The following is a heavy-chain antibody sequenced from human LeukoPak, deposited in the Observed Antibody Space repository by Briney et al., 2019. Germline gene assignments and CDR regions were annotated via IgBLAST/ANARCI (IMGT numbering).Heavy chain of an antibody. Sequence: SETLSLTCAVYGGSFSGYYWSWIRQSPGKGLEWIGEINHSGSTSYNPSLKSRVAISVDTSKDQFSLKLSSVTAADTAVYYCARGIGGWFDPWGQGTLVTVSS. J-gene: IGHJ5*02. V-gene: IGHV4-34*01. D-gene: IGHD3-10*01. CDR1: GGSFSGYY. CDR3: ARGIGGWFDP. CDR2: INHSGST.